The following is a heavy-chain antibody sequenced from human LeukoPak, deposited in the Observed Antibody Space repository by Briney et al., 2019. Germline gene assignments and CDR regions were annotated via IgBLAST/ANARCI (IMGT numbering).Heavy chain of an antibody. D-gene: IGHD4/OR15-4a*01. CDR1: GYTFTIYD. Sequence: ASVTVSCKASGYTFTIYDINWVRQATGQGLEWMGFMNPNSGNTVYAQEFQGRVTMTRNTSITTAYMELNSLRSDDTAVYYCARGHDYGGPDYWGQGTLVTVSS. CDR3: ARGHDYGGPDY. V-gene: IGHV1-8*01. CDR2: MNPNSGNT. J-gene: IGHJ4*02.